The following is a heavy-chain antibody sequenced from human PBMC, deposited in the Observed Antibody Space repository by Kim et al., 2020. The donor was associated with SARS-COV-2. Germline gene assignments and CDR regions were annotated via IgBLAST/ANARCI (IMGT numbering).Heavy chain of an antibody. J-gene: IGHJ4*02. Sequence: GGSLRLSCAASGFTFSSYWMHWVRQAPGKGLEWVSRINSDGSSTSYADSVKGRFTISRDNAKNTLYLQMNSLRAEDTAVYYCARGASRVYGDYLGYWGQGTLVTVSS. CDR3: ARGASRVYGDYLGY. D-gene: IGHD4-17*01. V-gene: IGHV3-74*01. CDR1: GFTFSSYW. CDR2: INSDGSST.